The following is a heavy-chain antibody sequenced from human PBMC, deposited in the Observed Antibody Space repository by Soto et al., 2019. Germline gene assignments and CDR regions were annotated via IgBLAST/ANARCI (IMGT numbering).Heavy chain of an antibody. Sequence: QVHLVQSGAEVKKPGASVKVSCKASGYIFTSYTIHWVRQAPGQRLEWMGWMSAGNGNTKSSQKFQDRVTFTRDTSATTAYMELSSLTSEDTAVYYCARVQGYSTGWYYFDFWGQGTLVTVSS. CDR2: MSAGNGNT. V-gene: IGHV1-3*01. CDR3: ARVQGYSTGWYYFDF. CDR1: GYIFTSYT. D-gene: IGHD6-19*01. J-gene: IGHJ4*02.